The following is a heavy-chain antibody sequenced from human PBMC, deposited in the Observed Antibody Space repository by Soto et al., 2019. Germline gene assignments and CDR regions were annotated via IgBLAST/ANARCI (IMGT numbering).Heavy chain of an antibody. V-gene: IGHV4-31*03. D-gene: IGHD5-18*01. Sequence: QVQLQESGPGLVKPSQTLSLTCTVSGGSISSGGYYWSWIRQHPGKGLEWIGYIYYSGSTYYNPSLKRRVTISLDTSKNQFSLKLSSVTAADTAVYYCARIPGRYSYGSANNWFDPWGQGTLVTVSS. J-gene: IGHJ5*02. CDR3: ARIPGRYSYGSANNWFDP. CDR1: GGSISSGGYY. CDR2: IYYSGST.